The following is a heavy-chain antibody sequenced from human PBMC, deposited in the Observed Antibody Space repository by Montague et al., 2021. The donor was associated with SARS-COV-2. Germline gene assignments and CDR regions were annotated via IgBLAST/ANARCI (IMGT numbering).Heavy chain of an antibody. CDR2: MDRGTNL. Sequence: SETLSLTCAVSGCSINVYYWSWIRQPPGKGLEWIGYMDRGTNLDXXPSLRSRVTISTDMSKNHFSLILTSVTAADTAVYYCARYTEYPSYFDYWGQGILVTVSS. V-gene: IGHV4-4*08. CDR3: ARYTEYPSYFDY. J-gene: IGHJ4*02. D-gene: IGHD2-2*01. CDR1: GCSINVYY.